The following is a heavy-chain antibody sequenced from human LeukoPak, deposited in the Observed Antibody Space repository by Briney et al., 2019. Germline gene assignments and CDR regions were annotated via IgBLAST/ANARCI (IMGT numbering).Heavy chain of an antibody. CDR2: IYHSGST. Sequence: SETLSLTCTVSGYSISSGYYWGWIRQPPGKGLEWIGSIYHSGSTYYNPSLKSRVTISVDTSKNQFSLKLSSVTAADTAVYYCARDSSGWGGYFDYWGQGTLVTVSS. V-gene: IGHV4-38-2*02. J-gene: IGHJ4*02. CDR1: GYSISSGYY. CDR3: ARDSSGWGGYFDY. D-gene: IGHD6-19*01.